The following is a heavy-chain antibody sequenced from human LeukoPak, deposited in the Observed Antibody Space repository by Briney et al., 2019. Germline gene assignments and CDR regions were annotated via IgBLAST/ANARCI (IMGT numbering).Heavy chain of an antibody. CDR2: INPSGGST. Sequence: GASVKVSCKASGYTFTSYYMHWVRQAPGQGLEWMGIINPSGGSTSYAQKFRGRVTMTRDTSTSTVYMELSSLRSEDTAVYYCARLMGGSGSAPDYYGGDVWGKGTTVTVSS. V-gene: IGHV1-46*01. CDR1: GYTFTSYY. D-gene: IGHD3-10*01. CDR3: ARLMGGSGSAPDYYGGDV. J-gene: IGHJ6*04.